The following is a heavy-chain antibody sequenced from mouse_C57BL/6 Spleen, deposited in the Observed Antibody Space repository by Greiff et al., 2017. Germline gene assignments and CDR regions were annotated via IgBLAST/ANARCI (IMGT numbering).Heavy chain of an antibody. CDR2: ISYDGSN. J-gene: IGHJ2*01. V-gene: IGHV3-6*01. CDR3: ARGGDWDEFDY. Sequence: EVKLLESGPGLVKPSQSLSLTCSVTGYSITSGYYWNWIRQFPGNKLEWMGYISYDGSNNYNPSLKNRISITRDTSKNQFFLKLNSVTTEDTATYYCARGGDWDEFDYWGQGTTLTVSS. D-gene: IGHD4-1*01. CDR1: GYSITSGYY.